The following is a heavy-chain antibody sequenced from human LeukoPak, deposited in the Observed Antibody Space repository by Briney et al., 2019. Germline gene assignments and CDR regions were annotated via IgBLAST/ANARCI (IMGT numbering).Heavy chain of an antibody. CDR1: GGSFSGYY. V-gene: IGHV4-34*01. J-gene: IGHJ4*02. D-gene: IGHD6-19*01. CDR2: INHSGST. Sequence: PSETLSLTCAVYGGSFSGYYWSWIRQPPGTGLEWIGEINHSGSTNYNPSLKSRVTISVDTSKNQFSLKLSSATAADTAVYYCARVYSSGWYRINYWGQGTLVTVSS. CDR3: ARVYSSGWYRINY.